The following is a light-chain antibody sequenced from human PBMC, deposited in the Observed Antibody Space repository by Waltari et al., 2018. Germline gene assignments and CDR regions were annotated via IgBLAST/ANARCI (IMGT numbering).Light chain of an antibody. V-gene: IGKV1-33*01. CDR3: QQYGNLPPYT. CDR1: QDITNY. Sequence: DIQMTQSPSALSASVGDRVTITCQASQDITNYINWYQQKPGKAPKLLIYDESDLETGVPSRFSGSGSGTHFTFTISSLQPEDSATYYCQQYGNLPPYTFGGGTKVEVK. J-gene: IGKJ2*01. CDR2: DES.